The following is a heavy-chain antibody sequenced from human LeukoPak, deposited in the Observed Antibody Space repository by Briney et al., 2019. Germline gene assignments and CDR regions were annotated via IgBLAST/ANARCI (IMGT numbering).Heavy chain of an antibody. Sequence: GGSLRLSCAASGFTFSNNAMSWVRQAPGKGLEWVSATSTSGGSAYYADSVKGRFTISRDNSKNTLYLQMDSLRADDTAVYYCARYSGSYYYPPAWDLWGQGALVTVSS. J-gene: IGHJ4*02. V-gene: IGHV3-23*01. CDR3: ARYSGSYYYPPAWDL. D-gene: IGHD1-26*01. CDR2: TSTSGGSA. CDR1: GFTFSNNA.